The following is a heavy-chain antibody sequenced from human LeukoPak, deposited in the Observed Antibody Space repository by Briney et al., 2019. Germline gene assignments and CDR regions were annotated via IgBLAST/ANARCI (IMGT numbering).Heavy chain of an antibody. CDR2: IIPIFGIV. J-gene: IGHJ5*02. CDR1: GGTFSSYA. CDR3: ARAPKGATINWFDP. D-gene: IGHD1-26*01. V-gene: IGHV1-69*04. Sequence: GASVKVSRKASGGTFSSYAISWVRQAPGQGLEWMGRIIPIFGIVNYAQKFQGRVTITADKSTSTAYMELSSLRSEDTAVYYCARAPKGATINWFDPWGQGTLVTVSS.